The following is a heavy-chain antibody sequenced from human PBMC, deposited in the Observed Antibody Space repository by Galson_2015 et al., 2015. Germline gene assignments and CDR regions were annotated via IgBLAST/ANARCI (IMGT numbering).Heavy chain of an antibody. CDR1: GGTFSSYV. D-gene: IGHD1-26*01. CDR3: AREAVGATFAF. Sequence: SVKVSCKASGGTFSSYVINWVRQAPGQGLEWMGRIIPFSGTTNYAQKFQGRVAITADESTSTAYMELNSLTSEGTAVYYCAREAVGATFAFWGQGALVTVSS. V-gene: IGHV1-69*13. J-gene: IGHJ4*02. CDR2: IIPFSGTT.